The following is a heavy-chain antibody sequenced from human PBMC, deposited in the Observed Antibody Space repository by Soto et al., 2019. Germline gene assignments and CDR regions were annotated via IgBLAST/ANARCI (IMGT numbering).Heavy chain of an antibody. CDR1: GFTVSSNY. CDR3: ARDSSGYCSSTSCYPGGSDY. Sequence: GGSLRLSCAASGFTVSSNYMSWFRQAPGKGLEWVSVIYSGGSTYYADSVKGRFTISRDNSKNTLYLQMNSLRAEDTAVYYCARDSSGYCSSTSCYPGGSDYWGQGTLVTVSS. V-gene: IGHV3-66*01. CDR2: IYSGGST. J-gene: IGHJ4*02. D-gene: IGHD2-2*01.